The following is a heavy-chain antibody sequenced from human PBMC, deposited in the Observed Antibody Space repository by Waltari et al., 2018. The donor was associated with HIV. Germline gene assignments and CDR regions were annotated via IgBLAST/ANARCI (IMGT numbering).Heavy chain of an antibody. CDR3: ARGFFQNDLRGLFYL. CDR1: GYRFIVSY. D-gene: IGHD3-16*01. CDR2: INPKSGVT. J-gene: IGHJ2*01. V-gene: IGHV1-2*06. Sequence: QVQLVQSGAEVKMPGASVRVSCKASGYRFIVSYVHWVRKAPGQGLQWMGRINPKSGVTNDPQKFQGRVSRTRDTSIITAYLEVTTLRSDDTAVYDCARGFFQNDLRGLFYLRGRGTLVTVSS.